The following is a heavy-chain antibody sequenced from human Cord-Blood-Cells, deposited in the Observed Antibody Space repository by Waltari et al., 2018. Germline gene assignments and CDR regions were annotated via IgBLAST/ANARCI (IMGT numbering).Heavy chain of an antibody. CDR1: GFSLSNPRMG. D-gene: IGHD6-13*01. CDR3: ARLPGIAAAGMDY. CDR2: IFSNNEK. Sequence: QVTLKESGPVLVKPTETLTLTCTVSGFSLSNPRMGVSWIRQPPGKALEWVANIFSNNEKSYRTSLKSRLTISKDTSKSQVVLTMTNMDPVDTATYYCARLPGIAAAGMDYWGQGTLVTVSS. J-gene: IGHJ4*02. V-gene: IGHV2-26*01.